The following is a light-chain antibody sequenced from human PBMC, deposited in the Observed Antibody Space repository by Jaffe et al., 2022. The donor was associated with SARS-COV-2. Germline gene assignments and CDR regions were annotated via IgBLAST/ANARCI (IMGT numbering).Light chain of an antibody. CDR2: RNN. Sequence: QSVVTQPPSASGTPGQRVTISCSGSSSNIGSYYVYWYQQLPGTAPKLLIYRNNQRPSGVPDRFSGSKSGTSASLAISGLRSEDEADYYCAAWDATLSGWVFGGGTKVTVL. V-gene: IGLV1-47*01. J-gene: IGLJ3*02. CDR1: SSNIGSYY. CDR3: AAWDATLSGWV.